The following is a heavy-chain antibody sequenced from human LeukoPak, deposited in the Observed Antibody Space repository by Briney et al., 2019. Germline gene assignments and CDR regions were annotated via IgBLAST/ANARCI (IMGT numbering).Heavy chain of an antibody. D-gene: IGHD3-10*01. CDR1: GGSISSGDYY. V-gene: IGHV4-30-4*01. J-gene: IGHJ5*02. CDR2: IYYSGST. Sequence: SETLSLTCTVSGGSISSGDYYWSWIRQPPGKGLEWIGYIYYSGSTYYNPSLKSRVTISVDTSKNQFSLKLSSVTAADTAVYYCALWFGELNWFDPWGQGTLVTVSS. CDR3: ALWFGELNWFDP.